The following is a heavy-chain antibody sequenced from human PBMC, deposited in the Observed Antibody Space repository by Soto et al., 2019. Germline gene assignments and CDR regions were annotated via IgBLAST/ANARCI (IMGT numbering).Heavy chain of an antibody. D-gene: IGHD7-27*01. CDR3: ARRGTGYYYYGMDV. Sequence: GGSLRLSCAASGFTFSSYAMHWVRQAPGKGLEWVAVISYDGSNKYYADSVKGRFTISRDNSKNTLYLQMTSLRAEDTAVYYCARRGTGYYYYGMDVWGQGTTVTVSS. V-gene: IGHV3-30-3*01. CDR1: GFTFSSYA. CDR2: ISYDGSNK. J-gene: IGHJ6*02.